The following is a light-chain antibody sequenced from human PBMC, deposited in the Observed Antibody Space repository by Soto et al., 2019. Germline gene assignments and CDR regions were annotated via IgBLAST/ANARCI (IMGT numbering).Light chain of an antibody. Sequence: EIVLTQSPGTLSLSPWEIATLSCRASQSVNSNYLAWHQQKPGQAPRLLIYGVSSRATGIPDRFSGSGSGTDFTLTISRLEPEDFAVYYCQQYGNSGVTFGPGTKVDIK. CDR2: GVS. V-gene: IGKV3-20*01. CDR1: QSVNSNY. J-gene: IGKJ3*01. CDR3: QQYGNSGVT.